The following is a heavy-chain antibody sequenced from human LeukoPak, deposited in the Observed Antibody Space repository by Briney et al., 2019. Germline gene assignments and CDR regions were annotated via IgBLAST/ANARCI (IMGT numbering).Heavy chain of an antibody. CDR2: IWYDGNNK. D-gene: IGHD6-6*01. CDR1: GFTFSSYG. V-gene: IGHV3-33*01. CDR3: ARDSRDLEYSSSSGLGY. J-gene: IGHJ4*02. Sequence: GGSLRLSCAASGFTFSSYGMHWVRQAPGKGLEWVAVIWYDGNNKDYADSVKGRFTISGDNSKNTLSLQMNSLRAEDTAVYYCARDSRDLEYSSSSGLGYWGQGTLVTVSS.